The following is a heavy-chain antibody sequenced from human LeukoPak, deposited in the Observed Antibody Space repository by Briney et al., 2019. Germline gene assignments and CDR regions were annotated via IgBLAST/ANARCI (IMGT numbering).Heavy chain of an antibody. CDR1: GFTFSSYS. V-gene: IGHV3-23*01. Sequence: GGSLRLSCAASGFTFSSYSMNWVRQAPGKGLEWVSAISGSGGSTYYADSVKGRFTISRDNSKNTLYLQMNSLRAEDTAVYYCATPLSGGGSGYNDYWGQGTLVTVSS. D-gene: IGHD3-22*01. J-gene: IGHJ4*02. CDR3: ATPLSGGGSGYNDY. CDR2: ISGSGGST.